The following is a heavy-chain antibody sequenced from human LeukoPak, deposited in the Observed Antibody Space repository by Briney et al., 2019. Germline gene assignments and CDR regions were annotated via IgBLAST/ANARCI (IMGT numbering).Heavy chain of an antibody. D-gene: IGHD6-13*01. CDR3: ARQEGSSWYGLHWFDP. CDR1: GYSFSSYW. Sequence: GESLKIFCKGSGYSFSSYWIGWVRQMPGKGLEWVGIIYPSDSDTRYSPSFQGQVTISADKSISTAYLQWSSLKASDTAMYYCARQEGSSWYGLHWFDPWGQGTLVTVSS. J-gene: IGHJ5*02. V-gene: IGHV5-51*01. CDR2: IYPSDSDT.